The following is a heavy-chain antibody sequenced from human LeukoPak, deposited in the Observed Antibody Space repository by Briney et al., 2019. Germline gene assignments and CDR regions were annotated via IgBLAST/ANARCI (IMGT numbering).Heavy chain of an antibody. J-gene: IGHJ4*02. D-gene: IGHD2-2*02. CDR3: AKGSRGYTNYYFDY. CDR1: GFTFSSYG. Sequence: GGSLRLSCAASGFTFSSYGMHWVRQAPGKGLEWVAVIWYDGSNKYYANSVKGRFTISRDNSKNTLYLQMNSLRAEDTAVYYCAKGSRGYTNYYFDYWGQGTLVTVSS. V-gene: IGHV3-33*06. CDR2: IWYDGSNK.